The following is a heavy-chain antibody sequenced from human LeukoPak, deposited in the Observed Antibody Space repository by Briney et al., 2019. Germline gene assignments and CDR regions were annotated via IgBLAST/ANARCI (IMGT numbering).Heavy chain of an antibody. CDR3: ARVGQWEKYFDY. D-gene: IGHD1-26*01. V-gene: IGHV4-31*03. J-gene: IGHJ4*02. Sequence: PSETLSLTCTVSGGSISSGGYYWSWIRQHPGKGLEWIGYIYYSGSTYYNPSLKSRVTISVDTSKNQFSLKLSSVTAADTAVYYCARVGQWEKYFDYWGQGTLVTVSS. CDR1: GGSISSGGYY. CDR2: IYYSGST.